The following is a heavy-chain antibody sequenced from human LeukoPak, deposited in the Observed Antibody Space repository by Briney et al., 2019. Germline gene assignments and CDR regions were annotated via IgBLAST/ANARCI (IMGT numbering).Heavy chain of an antibody. CDR2: IYYIGST. J-gene: IGHJ4*02. D-gene: IGHD2/OR15-2a*01. V-gene: IGHV4-39*07. CDR3: ARTRGFREGGLTFAPD. CDR1: GGSISSNSHY. Sequence: PSETLSLTCTVSGGSISSNSHYWGWIRQPPGKGLEWIGSIYYIGSTFYSPSLKSRVTISVDTSKNRFSLKLRSVTAADTAVYYCARTRGFREGGLTFAPDWGQGTLVTVSS.